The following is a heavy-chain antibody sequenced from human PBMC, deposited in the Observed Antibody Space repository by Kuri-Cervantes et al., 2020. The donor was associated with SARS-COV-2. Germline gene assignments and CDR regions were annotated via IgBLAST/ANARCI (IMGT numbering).Heavy chain of an antibody. D-gene: IGHD4-23*01. Sequence: GGSLRPSCAASGFNFDNYAMYWVRQAPGKGLKWVSGVSDDGATTYYADSVKGRFTISRDNSKNTLYLQINSLRAEDTAVYHCAKPTLATPPRWFHAWGQGTLVTVSS. V-gene: IGHV3-23*01. CDR1: GFNFDNYA. J-gene: IGHJ5*02. CDR2: VSDDGATT. CDR3: AKPTLATPPRWFHA.